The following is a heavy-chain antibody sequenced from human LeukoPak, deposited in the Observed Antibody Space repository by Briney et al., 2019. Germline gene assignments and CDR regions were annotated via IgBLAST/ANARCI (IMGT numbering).Heavy chain of an antibody. J-gene: IGHJ3*02. V-gene: IGHV3-21*01. D-gene: IGHD2-2*01. Sequence: GGSLRLSCAASEFTFSSYSMNWVRQAPGKGLAWVSFISRSGGSIYYADSLKGRFTISRDNAKNTLYLQMNSLRAEDTAVYFCARSLKVSAALDVFDIWGQGTMVTVSS. CDR1: EFTFSSYS. CDR2: ISRSGGSI. CDR3: ARSLKVSAALDVFDI.